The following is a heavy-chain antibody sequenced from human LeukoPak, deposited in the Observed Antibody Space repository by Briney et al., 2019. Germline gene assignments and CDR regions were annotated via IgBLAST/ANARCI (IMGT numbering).Heavy chain of an antibody. CDR1: GFTFSSYA. V-gene: IGHV3-30*14. J-gene: IGHJ4*02. CDR3: ARDIPNSSGWYGFDY. Sequence: PGGSLRLSCAASGFTFSSYAMHWVRQAPGKGLEWVAVISYDGSNKYYADSVKGRFTISRDNSKNTLYLQMNSLRAEDTAVYYCARDIPNSSGWYGFDYWGQGTLVTVSS. CDR2: ISYDGSNK. D-gene: IGHD6-19*01.